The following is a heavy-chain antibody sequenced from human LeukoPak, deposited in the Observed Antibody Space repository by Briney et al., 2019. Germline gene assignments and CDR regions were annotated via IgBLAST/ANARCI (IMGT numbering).Heavy chain of an antibody. CDR2: ISYDGSNK. V-gene: IGHV3-30-3*01. J-gene: IGHJ3*02. CDR3: ARRFVFCSSTSCVYDAFDI. Sequence: GGSLRFSCAASGFTFSSYAMHWVRQAPGKGLEWVAVISYDGSNKYYADSVKGRFTISRDNSKNTLYLQMNSLRAEDTAVYYCARRFVFCSSTSCVYDAFDIWGQGTMVTVSS. D-gene: IGHD2-2*01. CDR1: GFTFSSYA.